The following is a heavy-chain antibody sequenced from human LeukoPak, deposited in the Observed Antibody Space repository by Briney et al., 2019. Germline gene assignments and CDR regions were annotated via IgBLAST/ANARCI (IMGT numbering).Heavy chain of an antibody. CDR3: ARVLPPHDGVVGPWDYYYGMDV. CDR2: IYHSGST. Sequence: SQTLSLTCAVSGGSISSGGYSWSWIRQPPGKGLEWIGYIYHSGSTYYNPSLKSRVTISVDRSKNQFSLKLTSVTAVDTAVYYCARVLPPHDGVVGPWDYYYGMDVWGQGTTVTVSS. CDR1: GGSISSGGYS. V-gene: IGHV4-30-2*01. D-gene: IGHD2-15*01. J-gene: IGHJ6*02.